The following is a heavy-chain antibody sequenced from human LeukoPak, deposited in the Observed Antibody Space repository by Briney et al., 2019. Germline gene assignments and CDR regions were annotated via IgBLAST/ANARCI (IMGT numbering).Heavy chain of an antibody. J-gene: IGHJ4*02. CDR3: VRLYCSGGSCYKYLHY. V-gene: IGHV5-51*01. CDR1: GYSFTSYW. D-gene: IGHD2-15*01. Sequence: GESLKISCKGSGYSFTSYWIGWVRQMPGKGLEWMGIIYPGDSDTRYSPSFQGQVTISADKSISTAYLQWSSLKASDTAMYYCVRLYCSGGSCYKYLHYWGQGTLVTVSS. CDR2: IYPGDSDT.